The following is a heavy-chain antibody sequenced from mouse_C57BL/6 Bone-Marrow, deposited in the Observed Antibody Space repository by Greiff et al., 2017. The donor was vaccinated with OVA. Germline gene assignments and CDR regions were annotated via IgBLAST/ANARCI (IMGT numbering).Heavy chain of an antibody. Sequence: VMLVESGPGLVAPSQSLSITCTVSGFSLTSYAISWVRQPPGKGLEWLGVIWTGGGTNYNSALKSRLSISKDNSTSQVFLKMNSLQTDDTARYYCARKKGIYYDYDYWYFDVWGTGTTVTVSS. D-gene: IGHD2-4*01. J-gene: IGHJ1*03. V-gene: IGHV2-9-1*01. CDR1: GFSLTSYA. CDR3: ARKKGIYYDYDYWYFDV. CDR2: IWTGGGT.